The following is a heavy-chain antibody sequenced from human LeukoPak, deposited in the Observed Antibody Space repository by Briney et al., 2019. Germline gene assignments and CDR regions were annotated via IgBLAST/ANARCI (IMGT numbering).Heavy chain of an antibody. J-gene: IGHJ6*02. V-gene: IGHV1-69*04. D-gene: IGHD5-18*01. CDR2: TIPIFGIA. Sequence: SVKVSCKASGGTFSSYAISWVRQAPGQGLEWMGRTIPIFGIANYAQKFQGRVTITADKSTSTAYMELSSLRSEDTAVYYCARGLADTAMVSRGSIYYYYGMDVWGQGTTVTVSS. CDR1: GGTFSSYA. CDR3: ARGLADTAMVSRGSIYYYYGMDV.